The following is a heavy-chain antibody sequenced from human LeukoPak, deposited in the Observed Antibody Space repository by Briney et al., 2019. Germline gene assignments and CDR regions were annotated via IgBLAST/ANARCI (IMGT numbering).Heavy chain of an antibody. J-gene: IGHJ4*02. CDR3: ARTITIFGVVPYYFDY. V-gene: IGHV1-18*01. CDR2: ISAYNGNT. CDR1: GYTFTSYG. D-gene: IGHD3-3*01. Sequence: ASVKVSCKASGYTFTSYGISWVRQAPGEGLEWMGWISAYNGNTNYAQKLQGRVTMTTDTSTSTAYMELRSLRSDDTAVYYCARTITIFGVVPYYFDYWGQGTLVTVSS.